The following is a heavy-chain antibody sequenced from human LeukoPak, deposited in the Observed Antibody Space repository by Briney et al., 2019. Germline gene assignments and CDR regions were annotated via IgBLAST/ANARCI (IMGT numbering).Heavy chain of an antibody. CDR2: INTNTGNP. CDR1: GGTLSSYA. CDR3: ATSYCSGGSCPFDY. V-gene: IGHV7-4-1*02. Sequence: GASVKVSCKASGGTLSSYAMNWVRQAPGQGLEWMGWINTNTGNPTYAQGFTGRFVFSLDTSVSTAYLQISSLKAEDTAVYYCATSYCSGGSCPFDYWGQGTLVTVSS. J-gene: IGHJ4*02. D-gene: IGHD2-15*01.